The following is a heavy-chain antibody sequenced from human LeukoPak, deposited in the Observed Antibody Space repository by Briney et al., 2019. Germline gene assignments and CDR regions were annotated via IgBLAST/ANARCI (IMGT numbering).Heavy chain of an antibody. D-gene: IGHD3-3*01. CDR2: IIPIFGTA. V-gene: IGHV1-69*01. CDR3: ARDGGRQYYFDY. J-gene: IGHJ4*02. Sequence: ASVKVSCKASGGTFSSYAISWVRQAPGQGLEWMGGIIPIFGTANYAQKLQGRVTITADESTSTAYMELSSLRSEDTAVYYCARDGGRQYYFDYWGQGTLVTVSS. CDR1: GGTFSSYA.